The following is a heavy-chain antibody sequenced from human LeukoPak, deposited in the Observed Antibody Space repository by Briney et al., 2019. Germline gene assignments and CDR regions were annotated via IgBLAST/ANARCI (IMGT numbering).Heavy chain of an antibody. D-gene: IGHD2-2*01. J-gene: IGHJ4*02. CDR3: ARRGFDDSTASAY. Sequence: GASVKVSCKASGYTFTSYGISWVRQAPGQGLEWMGWISAYNGNTNYAQKLQGRVTMTTDTSTSTAHMELRSLRSDDTAVYYCARRGFDDSTASAYWGQGTLVTVSS. V-gene: IGHV1-18*01. CDR2: ISAYNGNT. CDR1: GYTFTSYG.